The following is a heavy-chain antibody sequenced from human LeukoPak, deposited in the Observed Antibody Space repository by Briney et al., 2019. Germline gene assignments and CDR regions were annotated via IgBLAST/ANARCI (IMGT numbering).Heavy chain of an antibody. V-gene: IGHV4-34*01. CDR3: ARAHGYYDILTGYPSIYYFDY. CDR1: GGSFSGYY. Sequence: PSETLSLTCAVYGGSFSGYYWSWIRQPPGKGLEWIGEINHSGSTNYNPSLKSRVTISVDTSKNQFSLKLSSVTAADTAVYYCARAHGYYDILTGYPSIYYFDYWGQGTLVTVSS. CDR2: INHSGST. D-gene: IGHD3-9*01. J-gene: IGHJ4*02.